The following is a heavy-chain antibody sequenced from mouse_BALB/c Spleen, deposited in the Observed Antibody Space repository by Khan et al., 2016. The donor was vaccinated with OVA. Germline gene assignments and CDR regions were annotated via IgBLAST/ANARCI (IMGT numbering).Heavy chain of an antibody. J-gene: IGHJ3*01. CDR2: VNPNTDNI. CDR1: GYSFTLYY. D-gene: IGHD2-14*01. Sequence: EVQLQQSGPDLVKPGASVKLSCKASGYSFTLYYMSWVKQSHGKSLEWIGRVNPNTDNINYNQEFKGKAILNVDKASNTAYMELRSLTSEYSSVYFCAGGYDCVASWGQGTLVTVSA. V-gene: IGHV1-26*01. CDR3: AGGYDCVAS.